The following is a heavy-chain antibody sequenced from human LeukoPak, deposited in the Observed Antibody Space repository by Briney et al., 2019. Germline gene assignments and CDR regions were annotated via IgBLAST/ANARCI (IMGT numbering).Heavy chain of an antibody. V-gene: IGHV3-23*01. CDR3: AKPLEDYGSGSPDY. Sequence: PGGSLRLSCAASGFSIMNSAMNWVRQAPGKGLEWVSAINGTAINTVYADSVKGRFTISRDYSKNTLYLQMNSLRAEDTAVYYCAKPLEDYGSGSPDYWGQGTLVTVSS. D-gene: IGHD3-10*01. CDR2: INGTAINT. CDR1: GFSIMNSA. J-gene: IGHJ4*02.